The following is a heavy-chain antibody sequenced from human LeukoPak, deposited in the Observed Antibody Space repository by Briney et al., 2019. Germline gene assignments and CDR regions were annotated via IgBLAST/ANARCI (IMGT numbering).Heavy chain of an antibody. V-gene: IGHV4-39*01. J-gene: IGHJ5*02. CDR1: GVSISSTSYC. CDR2: IYYSGRT. Sequence: PSETLSLTCTVSGVSISSTSYCWGWIRQPPGKGLEWIGSIYYSGRTYYNPSLKSRLTISVDTPKNQFSLKLSSVTAADTAVYYCAQSLDASTWFGNWFDPWGQGTLVTVSS. D-gene: IGHD3-10*01. CDR3: AQSLDASTWFGNWFDP.